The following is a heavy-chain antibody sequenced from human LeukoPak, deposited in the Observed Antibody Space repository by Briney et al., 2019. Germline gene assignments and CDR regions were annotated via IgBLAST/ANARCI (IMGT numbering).Heavy chain of an antibody. Sequence: PSQTLSLTCTVSGGSISSGDYYWSWIRQPPGKGLEWIGYIYYSGSTYYSPSLKSRVTISVDTSKNQFSLKLSSVTAADPAVYYCARAPRYYYDSSGYLNDAFDIWGQGTMVTVSS. V-gene: IGHV4-30-4*01. CDR3: ARAPRYYYDSSGYLNDAFDI. J-gene: IGHJ3*02. D-gene: IGHD3-22*01. CDR2: IYYSGST. CDR1: GGSISSGDYY.